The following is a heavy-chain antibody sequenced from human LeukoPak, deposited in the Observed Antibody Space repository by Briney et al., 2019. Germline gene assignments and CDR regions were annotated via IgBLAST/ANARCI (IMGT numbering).Heavy chain of an antibody. CDR2: IKPDGSEQ. V-gene: IGHV3-7*01. CDR3: AIISRSSGLDV. CDR1: GFTFSNYW. J-gene: IGHJ6*02. Sequence: GGSLRLSCAASGFTFSNYWMNLVRQAPGKGLEWVANIKPDGSEQYHVDSAKGRFTISRDNAKNSLYLQMNSLRAEDTAVYYCAIISRSSGLDVWGQGTTVTVSS. D-gene: IGHD1-14*01.